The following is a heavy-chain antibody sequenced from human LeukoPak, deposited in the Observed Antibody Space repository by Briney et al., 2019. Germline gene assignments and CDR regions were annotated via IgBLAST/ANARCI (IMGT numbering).Heavy chain of an antibody. V-gene: IGHV1-69*06. D-gene: IGHD2-2*01. CDR1: GGTFSSYA. Sequence: SVKVSCKASGGTFSSYAISWVRQAPRQGLEWMGGIIPIFGTANYAQKFQGRVTITADKSTSTAYMELSSLRSEDTAVYYCASRVRTVGYQLLAHYYYYYYMDVWGKGTTVTVSS. CDR2: IIPIFGTA. CDR3: ASRVRTVGYQLLAHYYYYYYMDV. J-gene: IGHJ6*03.